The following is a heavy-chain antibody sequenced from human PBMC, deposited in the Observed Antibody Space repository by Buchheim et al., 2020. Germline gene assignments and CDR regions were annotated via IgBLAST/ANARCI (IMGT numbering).Heavy chain of an antibody. CDR2: IYYSGST. D-gene: IGHD2-2*01. CDR3: AKGDYCSSTSCYGSYYYYGMDV. V-gene: IGHV4-59*01. CDR1: GGSISSYY. J-gene: IGHJ6*02. Sequence: QVQLQESGPGLVKPSETLSLTCTVSGGSISSYYWSWIRQPPGKGLEWIGYIYYSGSTNYNPSLKSRVTISVDTSKTRFSLKLSSVTAADTAVYYCAKGDYCSSTSCYGSYYYYGMDVWGQGTT.